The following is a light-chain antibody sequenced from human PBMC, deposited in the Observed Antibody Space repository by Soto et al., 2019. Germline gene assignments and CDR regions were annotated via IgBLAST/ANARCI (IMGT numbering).Light chain of an antibody. CDR1: QSISSY. CDR2: AAS. CDR3: QQSYSTLTWT. V-gene: IGKV1-39*01. Sequence: DIQMTQSPSSLSASVGDRVTITCRASQSISSYLNWYQQKPGKAPKLLLYAASSLQSGVPSRFSGSGSGTDFPLTISSLQPEDFATYYWQQSYSTLTWTFGQGTKVEIK. J-gene: IGKJ1*01.